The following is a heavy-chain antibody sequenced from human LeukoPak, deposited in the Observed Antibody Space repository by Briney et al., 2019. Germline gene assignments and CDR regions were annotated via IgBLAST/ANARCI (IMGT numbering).Heavy chain of an antibody. D-gene: IGHD3-22*01. CDR1: GGSISSSNYY. CDR3: ARDLAVLGYFHFDY. V-gene: IGHV4-39*07. CDR2: IYYSGST. Sequence: SETLSLTCTVAGGSISSSNYYWGWIRQPPGKGLEWIGSIYYSGSTYYNPSLQSRVTISVDTSKNQFSLKLSSVTAADTAVYYCARDLAVLGYFHFDYWGQGTLVTVSS. J-gene: IGHJ4*02.